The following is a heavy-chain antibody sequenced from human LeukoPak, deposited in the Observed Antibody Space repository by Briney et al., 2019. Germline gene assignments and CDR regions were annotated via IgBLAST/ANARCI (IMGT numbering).Heavy chain of an antibody. CDR2: IKQDGSKK. D-gene: IGHD4-17*01. Sequence: PGGSLRLSCVASGFPFSSYWMTWVRQAPGKGLEWVANIKQDGSKKSYVDSVKGRFTISRDNAKNSLYLQMNSLRAEDTAVYYCAREGYGDYGVAFDYWGQGTLVTVSS. V-gene: IGHV3-7*01. CDR3: AREGYGDYGVAFDY. J-gene: IGHJ4*02. CDR1: GFPFSSYW.